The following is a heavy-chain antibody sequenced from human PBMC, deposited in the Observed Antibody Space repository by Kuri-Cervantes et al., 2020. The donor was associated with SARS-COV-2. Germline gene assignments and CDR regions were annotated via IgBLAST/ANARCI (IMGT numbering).Heavy chain of an antibody. D-gene: IGHD1-26*01. J-gene: IGHJ5*02. Sequence: SVKVSCKASGYTFTSYDINWVRQATGQGLEWMGGIIPIFGTANYAQKFQGRVTITAGKSTSTAYMELSSLRSEDTAVYYCARSLIVGATTPYNWFDPWGQGTLVTVSS. CDR3: ARSLIVGATTPYNWFDP. CDR1: GYTFTSYD. CDR2: IIPIFGTA. V-gene: IGHV1-69*06.